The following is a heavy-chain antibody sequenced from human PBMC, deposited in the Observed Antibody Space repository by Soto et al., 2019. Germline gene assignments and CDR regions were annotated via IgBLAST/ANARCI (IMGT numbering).Heavy chain of an antibody. CDR3: ARDGLMTTVTHPDAFDI. J-gene: IGHJ3*02. CDR1: GFTFSSYS. V-gene: IGHV3-48*01. Sequence: EVQLVESGGGLVQPGGSLRLSCAASGFTFSSYSMNWVRQAPGKGLEWVSYISSSSSTIYYADSVKGRFTISRDNAKNSLYLQMNSLRAEDTAVYYCARDGLMTTVTHPDAFDIWGQGTMVTVSS. CDR2: ISSSSSTI. D-gene: IGHD4-17*01.